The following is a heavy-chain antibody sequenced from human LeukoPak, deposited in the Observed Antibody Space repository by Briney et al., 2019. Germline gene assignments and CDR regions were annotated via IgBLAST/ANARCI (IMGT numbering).Heavy chain of an antibody. V-gene: IGHV4-59*12. J-gene: IGHJ5*02. CDR1: GGSISSYY. CDR2: IYYSGST. CDR3: ARDKYGSGTGFDL. D-gene: IGHD3-10*01. Sequence: SETLSLTCTVPGGSISSYYWSWIRQPPGKGLEWIGYIYYSGSTNYNPSLKSRVTISVDTSKNQFSLKVSSVTAADTAVYYCARDKYGSGTGFDLWGQGTLVTVFS.